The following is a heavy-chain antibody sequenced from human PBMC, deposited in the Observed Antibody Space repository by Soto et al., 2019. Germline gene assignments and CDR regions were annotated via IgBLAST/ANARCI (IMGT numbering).Heavy chain of an antibody. J-gene: IGHJ3*01. CDR1: GYIFNKYG. V-gene: IGHV1-18*01. Sequence: RASVKVSFKASGYIFNKYGFNWVRQAPGQGLEWMGRISAFNGYTNFAQKFQGRVTLTTDTSTNTAYMELSSLRSDDTAIYYCARGRGVVIPAGTPDAFDVWGQGTMVTVSS. CDR3: ARGRGVVIPAGTPDAFDV. D-gene: IGHD2-21*01. CDR2: ISAFNGYT.